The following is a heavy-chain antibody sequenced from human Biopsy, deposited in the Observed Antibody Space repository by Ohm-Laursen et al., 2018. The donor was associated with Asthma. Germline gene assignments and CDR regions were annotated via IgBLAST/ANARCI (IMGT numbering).Heavy chain of an antibody. Sequence: GASVKVSCKCSRDIFSSYGFSWVRQAPGQGLEWMGGIIPISLTPSYARRFRGRVTISADEYTRTAYMELSSLRSEDTAVYYCARDPSYFDPSVEGWHLWGQGTMVTVSS. CDR1: RDIFSSYG. CDR3: ARDPSYFDPSVEGWHL. D-gene: IGHD3-22*01. J-gene: IGHJ3*01. CDR2: IIPISLTP. V-gene: IGHV1-69*13.